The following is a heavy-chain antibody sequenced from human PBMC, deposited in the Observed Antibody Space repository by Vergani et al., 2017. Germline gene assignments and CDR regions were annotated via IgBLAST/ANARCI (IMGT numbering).Heavy chain of an antibody. V-gene: IGHV3-11*01. CDR1: GFTFSDYY. D-gene: IGHD6-13*01. Sequence: VQLVESGGGIVKPGGSLRLSCVASGFTFSDYYMSWIRQAPGKGLEWVSYISSSGSTIYYADSVKGRFTISRDNAKNSLYLQMNSLRAEDTAVYYCARCGLGPEGSSWSYYYYYYYVDVWGKGTTVTVSS. J-gene: IGHJ6*03. CDR3: ARCGLGPEGSSWSYYYYYYYVDV. CDR2: ISSSGSTI.